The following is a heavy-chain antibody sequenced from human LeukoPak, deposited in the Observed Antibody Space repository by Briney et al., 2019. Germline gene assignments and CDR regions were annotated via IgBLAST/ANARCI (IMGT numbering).Heavy chain of an antibody. D-gene: IGHD1-26*01. V-gene: IGHV4-34*01. CDR3: AGGATDRDDY. CDR2: INHSGST. J-gene: IGHJ4*02. CDR1: GGSFCGYY. Sequence: SETLSLTCAVYGGSFCGYYWSWIRQPPGKGLEWIGEINHSGSTNYNPSLKSRVTISVDTSKNQFSLKLSSVTAADTAVYYCAGGATDRDDYWGQGTLVTVSS.